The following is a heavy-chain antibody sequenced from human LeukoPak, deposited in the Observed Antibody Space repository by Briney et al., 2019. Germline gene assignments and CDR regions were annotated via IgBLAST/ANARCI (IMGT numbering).Heavy chain of an antibody. CDR1: GGSISGYF. CDR3: ARDRGELYDY. D-gene: IGHD1-26*01. V-gene: IGHV4-4*07. Sequence: PSETLSLTCTVSGGSISGYFWSWIRQPAGKGLEWIGRISTSGSANSNPSLKSRVTMSVDTSKNQLSLKLTSVTAADTAVYYCARDRGELYDYWGQGTLVTVSS. J-gene: IGHJ4*02. CDR2: ISTSGSA.